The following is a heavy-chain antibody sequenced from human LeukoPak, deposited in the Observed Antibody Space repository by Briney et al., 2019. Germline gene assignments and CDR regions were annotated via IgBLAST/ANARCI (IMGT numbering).Heavy chain of an antibody. J-gene: IGHJ4*02. D-gene: IGHD6-13*01. Sequence: PGGPLRLSCAASGFTFSSYAMSWLRQAPGKGLECVASISASGGSTYYADSLKGRFTISRDNSKNTLYLEMNSLRSEDTAVYCCANDGRYSSSWLSYYFDYWGQGTLVTVSS. CDR2: ISASGGST. V-gene: IGHV3-23*01. CDR1: GFTFSSYA. CDR3: ANDGRYSSSWLSYYFDY.